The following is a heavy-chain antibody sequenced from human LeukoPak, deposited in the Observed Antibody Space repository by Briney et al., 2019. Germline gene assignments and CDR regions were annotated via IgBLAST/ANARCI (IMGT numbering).Heavy chain of an antibody. D-gene: IGHD6-19*01. V-gene: IGHV1-69*13. J-gene: IGHJ3*02. CDR1: GGTFSSYA. CDR3: ARDPGKAVAPGAFDI. Sequence: SVKASCKASGGTFSSYAISWVRQAPGQGLEWMGGIIPIFGTANYAQKFQGRVTITADESTSTAYMELSSLRSEDTAVYYCARDPGKAVAPGAFDIWGQGTMVTVSS. CDR2: IIPIFGTA.